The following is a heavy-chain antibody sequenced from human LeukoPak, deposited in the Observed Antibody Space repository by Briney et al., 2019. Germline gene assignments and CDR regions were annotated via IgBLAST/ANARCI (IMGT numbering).Heavy chain of an antibody. CDR2: MNCNGGST. V-gene: IGHV3-20*04. J-gene: IGHJ4*02. CDR1: GFTFDDYG. D-gene: IGHD4-23*01. Sequence: GGSLRLSCAASGFTFDDYGMSWVRQAPGKGLGWVSGMNCNGGSTGYADSVKGRFTISRDNAKNSLYLQMTSLRAEDTALYYCARDDYGGQFDYWGQGTLVTVSS. CDR3: ARDDYGGQFDY.